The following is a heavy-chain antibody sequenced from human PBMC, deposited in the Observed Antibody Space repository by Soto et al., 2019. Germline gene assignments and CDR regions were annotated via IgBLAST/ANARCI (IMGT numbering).Heavy chain of an antibody. CDR2: ISYDGSNK. J-gene: IGHJ6*02. V-gene: IGHV3-30-3*01. CDR3: ARPLSSSWYHHYYYGMDV. Sequence: GGSLRLSCAASGFTFSSYAMHWVRQAPGKGLEWVAVISYDGSNKYYADSVKGRFTISRDNSKNTLYLQMNSLRAEDTAVYYCARPLSSSWYHHYYYGMDVWGQGTTVTVSS. D-gene: IGHD6-13*01. CDR1: GFTFSSYA.